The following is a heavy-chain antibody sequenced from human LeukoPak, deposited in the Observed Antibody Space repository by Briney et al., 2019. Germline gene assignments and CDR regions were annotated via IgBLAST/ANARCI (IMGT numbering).Heavy chain of an antibody. V-gene: IGHV3-23*01. Sequence: GGSLRLSCAASGFTFTSYAMSWVRQAPGKGLEWVSAISGSGGSTYYADSAKGRFTISRDNSKNTLYLQMNSLRAEDTAVYYCAKDVGTWSLVVVVAAIDYWGQGTLVTVSS. CDR1: GFTFTSYA. D-gene: IGHD2-15*01. J-gene: IGHJ4*02. CDR2: ISGSGGST. CDR3: AKDVGTWSLVVVVAAIDY.